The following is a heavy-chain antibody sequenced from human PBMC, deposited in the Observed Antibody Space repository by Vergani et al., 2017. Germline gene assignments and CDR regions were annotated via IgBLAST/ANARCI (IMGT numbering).Heavy chain of an antibody. V-gene: IGHV1-38-4*01. Sequence: QVQLVQSWAEVRKSGASVKVSCSFSGFTITSYGIHWVQQSPGQGLEWMGWINPGNGSPSYAKKFQGRFTMTRDMSTTTAYTDLSSLTSEDMAVYYYAPYCSGGSCYLHYFDYWGQGTLVTVSS. CDR3: APYCSGGSCYLHYFDY. CDR2: INPGNGSP. CDR1: GFTITSYG. J-gene: IGHJ4*02. D-gene: IGHD2-15*01.